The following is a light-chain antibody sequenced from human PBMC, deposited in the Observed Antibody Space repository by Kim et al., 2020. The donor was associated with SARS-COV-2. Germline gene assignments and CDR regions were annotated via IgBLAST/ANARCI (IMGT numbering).Light chain of an antibody. J-gene: IGLJ3*02. Sequence: QSALTQPASVSGSPGQSITISCTGTRSDVGGSNYVSWYQQHPGKAPKLMIYDVSNRPSGVSNRFSGSKSGNTASLTISGLQAEDEADYYCSSYTISSTWVFGGGTKLTVL. V-gene: IGLV2-14*03. CDR1: RSDVGGSNY. CDR3: SSYTISSTWV. CDR2: DVS.